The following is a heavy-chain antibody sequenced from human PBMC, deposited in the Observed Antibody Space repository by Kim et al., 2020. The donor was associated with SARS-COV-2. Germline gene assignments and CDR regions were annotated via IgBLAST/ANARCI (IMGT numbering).Heavy chain of an antibody. J-gene: IGHJ4*02. CDR2: IWSAGSNE. V-gene: IGHV3-33*01. CDR3: ARYELELPDY. Sequence: GGSLRLSCTASGFSFSAYDMQWVRQAPGKGLEWVASIWSAGSNEYYGDSVKGRFTISRDNSKNTLFLQMNSLRAEDTAVYYCARYELELPDYWGQETLVT. D-gene: IGHD1-7*01. CDR1: GFSFSAYD.